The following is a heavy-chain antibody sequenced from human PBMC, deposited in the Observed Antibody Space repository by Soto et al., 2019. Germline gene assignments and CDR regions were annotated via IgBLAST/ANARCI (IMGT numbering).Heavy chain of an antibody. J-gene: IGHJ5*02. D-gene: IGHD2-2*01. Sequence: SHPMSVTWGVYGGSFIGYYVRWIRQPTGKGLEWIGYIYYSGTTYYNPSLKSRVTISVDTSKNQFSLKLSSVSAADTALYYCARCSLVVVPAPGFDPWGRGTLVTVSS. V-gene: IGHV4-34*09. CDR1: GGSFIGYY. CDR3: ARCSLVVVPAPGFDP. CDR2: IYYSGTT.